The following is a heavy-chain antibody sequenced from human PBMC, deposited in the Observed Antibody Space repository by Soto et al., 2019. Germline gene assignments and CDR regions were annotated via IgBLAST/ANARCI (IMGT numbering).Heavy chain of an antibody. CDR1: GGTFSSYA. D-gene: IGHD3-9*01. J-gene: IGHJ4*02. Sequence: SVKVSCKASGGTFSSYAISWVRQAPGQGLEWMGGIIPIFGTANYAQKFQGRVTITADESTSTAYMELSSLRSEDTAVYYCARGSYYDILTGYSNGPFDYWGQGTLVTAPQ. CDR2: IIPIFGTA. CDR3: ARGSYYDILTGYSNGPFDY. V-gene: IGHV1-69*13.